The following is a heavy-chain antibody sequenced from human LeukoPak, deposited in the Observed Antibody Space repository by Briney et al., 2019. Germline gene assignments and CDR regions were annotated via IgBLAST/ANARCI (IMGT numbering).Heavy chain of an antibody. CDR1: GYSISSGYY. Sequence: SETLSLTCAVSGYSISSGYYWGWIRQPPGKGLEWIASIYHSGSTYYTPSLKSRVTISIATSKNQFSPNLTSVTAADTAVYYCARHSSGWPESWFDPWGQGTLVTVSS. CDR3: ARHSSGWPESWFDP. CDR2: IYHSGST. J-gene: IGHJ5*02. V-gene: IGHV4-38-2*01. D-gene: IGHD6-19*01.